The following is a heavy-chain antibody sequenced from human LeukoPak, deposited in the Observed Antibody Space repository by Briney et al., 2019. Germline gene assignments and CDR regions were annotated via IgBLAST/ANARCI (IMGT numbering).Heavy chain of an antibody. J-gene: IGHJ4*02. Sequence: PSGTLSLTCAVSGGPLSSSNWWSWVRQPPGKGLEWIGEIYHSGSTNYNPSLKSRVTISVDKSKNQFSLKLSSVTAADTAVYYCARRSPARPPFFDYWGQGTLVTVSS. D-gene: IGHD6-6*01. V-gene: IGHV4-4*02. CDR3: ARRSPARPPFFDY. CDR1: GGPLSSSNW. CDR2: IYHSGST.